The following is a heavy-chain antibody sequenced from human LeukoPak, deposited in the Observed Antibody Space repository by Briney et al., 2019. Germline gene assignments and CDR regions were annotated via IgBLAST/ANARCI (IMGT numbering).Heavy chain of an antibody. Sequence: ASVKVSCKASGYTFTSYGISWVRQAPGQGLEWMGWISAYNGNTNYAQKLQGRVTMTTDTSTSTAYMELRSLRSDDTAVYYCAREVEYYYGSGCHYYYYGMDVWGQGTTVTVSS. CDR1: GYTFTSYG. J-gene: IGHJ6*02. D-gene: IGHD3-10*01. CDR2: ISAYNGNT. V-gene: IGHV1-18*01. CDR3: AREVEYYYGSGCHYYYYGMDV.